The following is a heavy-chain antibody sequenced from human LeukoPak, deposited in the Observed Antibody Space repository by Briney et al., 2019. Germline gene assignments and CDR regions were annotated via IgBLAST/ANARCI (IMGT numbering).Heavy chain of an antibody. D-gene: IGHD3-9*01. CDR1: GFTFSSYG. J-gene: IGHJ4*02. Sequence: GGSLRLSCAASGFTFSSYGMHWVRQAPGKGLEWVALIRYDGSNKYYADSVKGRFTISRDNSKSTLCLQMNSLRAEDTAVYYCAKDSTYYDILTGYSTIGYWGQGTLVTVSS. CDR3: AKDSTYYDILTGYSTIGY. V-gene: IGHV3-30*02. CDR2: IRYDGSNK.